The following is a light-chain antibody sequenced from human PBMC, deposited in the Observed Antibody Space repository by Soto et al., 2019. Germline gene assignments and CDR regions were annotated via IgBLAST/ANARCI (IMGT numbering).Light chain of an antibody. Sequence: QSALTQPASVSGSPGQSIAISCTGTSNDAGGYNSVSWYQQHPGKAPKLMIYDVTNRPSGVSNRFSGSKSGNTASLTISGLQAEDEADYYCNSYTGSSIYVFGTGTKVTVL. J-gene: IGLJ1*01. CDR2: DVT. V-gene: IGLV2-14*01. CDR3: NSYTGSSIYV. CDR1: SNDAGGYNS.